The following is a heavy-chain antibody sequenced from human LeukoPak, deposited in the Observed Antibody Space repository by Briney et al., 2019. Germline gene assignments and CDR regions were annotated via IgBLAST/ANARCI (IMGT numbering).Heavy chain of an antibody. D-gene: IGHD4-17*01. CDR1: GFIFSSYG. CDR3: AKGAMTTVTLPTDY. Sequence: GGSLRLSCAASGFIFSSYGMHWVRQAPGKGLEWVAVISYDGSNKYYADSVKGRFTISRDNSKNTLYLQMNSLRAEDTAVYYCAKGAMTTVTLPTDYWGQGTLVTVSS. CDR2: ISYDGSNK. V-gene: IGHV3-30*18. J-gene: IGHJ4*02.